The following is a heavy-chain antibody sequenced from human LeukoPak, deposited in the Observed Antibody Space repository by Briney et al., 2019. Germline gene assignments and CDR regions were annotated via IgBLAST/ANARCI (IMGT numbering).Heavy chain of an antibody. D-gene: IGHD6-19*01. J-gene: IGHJ4*02. CDR1: GLTFSTYS. CDR2: IYNSGAKT. CDR3: AKDVAQDSGWDLDY. Sequence: GGSLRLSCAASGLTFSTYSMTWVRQGPGKGLEWVSSIYNSGAKTFYADSVKGRFTISRDNYKNTLYLEMTTLRVEDTAVYYCAKDVAQDSGWDLDYWGQGTLVTVSS. V-gene: IGHV3-23*01.